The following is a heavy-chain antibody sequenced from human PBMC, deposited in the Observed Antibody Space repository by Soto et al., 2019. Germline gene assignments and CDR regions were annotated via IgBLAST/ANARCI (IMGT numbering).Heavy chain of an antibody. CDR3: SKGRLSFDF. V-gene: IGHV3-23*01. CDR2: VSANADGT. CDR1: GFMFRNYA. Sequence: GGSLRLSCATSGFMFRNYAMNWVRQAPGKGLEWVSFVSANADGTFYADSVKGRFSISRDNSKNILYLQMNNLRVEDTAIYYCSKGRLSFDFWGPGTLVTVSS. J-gene: IGHJ4*02.